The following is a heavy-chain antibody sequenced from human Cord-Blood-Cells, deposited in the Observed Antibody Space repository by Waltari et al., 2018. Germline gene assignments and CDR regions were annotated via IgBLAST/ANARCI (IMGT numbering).Heavy chain of an antibody. CDR1: GGSISSSSYY. D-gene: IGHD4-17*01. V-gene: IGHV4-39*01. Sequence: QLQLQESGPGLVKPSETLSLTCTVSGGSISSSSYYWGWIRQPPGKGLEWIGSIYYSGSTYNNPSLTSRVTISVDTSKHQFSLKLSFVTAADTAVYYCASRLIYGDYVGPDYWGQGTLVTVSS. CDR3: ASRLIYGDYVGPDY. CDR2: IYYSGST. J-gene: IGHJ4*02.